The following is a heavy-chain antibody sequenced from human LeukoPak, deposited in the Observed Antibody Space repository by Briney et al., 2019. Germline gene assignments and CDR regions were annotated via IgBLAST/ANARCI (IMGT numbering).Heavy chain of an antibody. CDR2: ISGSGGST. Sequence: GGSLRLSCAASGSTFGTYAMSWVRQAPGKGLEWISAISGSGGSTYYADSVKGRFTISRDNSKNTLYLQVNSLRAEDTAVYYCARDLQLWATTDYYGMDVWGQGTTVTVSS. CDR1: GSTFGTYA. CDR3: ARDLQLWATTDYYGMDV. V-gene: IGHV3-23*01. J-gene: IGHJ6*02. D-gene: IGHD4-17*01.